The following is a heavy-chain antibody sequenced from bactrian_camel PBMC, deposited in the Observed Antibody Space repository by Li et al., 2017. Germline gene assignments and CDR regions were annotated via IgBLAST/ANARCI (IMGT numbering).Heavy chain of an antibody. Sequence: QVQLVESGGGSVQAGGSLRLSCKPSFAILDDFDMMWYRQTPGNERELVASISGDASTYYDDAVKGRFTISHDTAKNSIDLQMTSLKPDDTAMYYCAATGQMLKVAGCRTQGTQVTVS. D-gene: IGHD3*01. CDR2: ISGDAST. J-gene: IGHJ4*01. V-gene: IGHV3S55*01. CDR1: FAILDDFD.